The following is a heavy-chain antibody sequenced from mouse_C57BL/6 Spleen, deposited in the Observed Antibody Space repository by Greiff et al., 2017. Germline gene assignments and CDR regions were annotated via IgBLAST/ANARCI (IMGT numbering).Heavy chain of an antibody. D-gene: IGHD1-1*01. V-gene: IGHV1-15*01. CDR2: IDPETGGT. CDR3: TNYYGSSRYWYFDV. CDR1: GYTFTDYE. Sequence: VQLQQSGAELVRPGASVTLSCKASGYTFTDYEMHWVKQTPVHGLEWIGAIDPETGGTAYNQKFKGKAILTPDKSSSTAYMELRSLTSEDSAVYYCTNYYGSSRYWYFDVWGTGTTVTVSS. J-gene: IGHJ1*03.